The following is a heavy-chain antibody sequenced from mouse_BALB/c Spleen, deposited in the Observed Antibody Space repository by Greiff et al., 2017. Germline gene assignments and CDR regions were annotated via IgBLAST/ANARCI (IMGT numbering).Heavy chain of an antibody. J-gene: IGHJ4*01. V-gene: IGHV1-4*01. CDR3: AREGYYGYDYAMDY. Sequence: QVHVKQSGAELARPGASVKMSCKASGYTFTSYTMHWVKQRPGQGLEWIGYINPSSGYTNYNQKFKDKATLTADKSSSTAYMQLSSLTSEDSAVYYCAREGYYGYDYAMDYWGQGTSVTVSS. CDR2: INPSSGYT. CDR1: GYTFTSYT. D-gene: IGHD1-2*01.